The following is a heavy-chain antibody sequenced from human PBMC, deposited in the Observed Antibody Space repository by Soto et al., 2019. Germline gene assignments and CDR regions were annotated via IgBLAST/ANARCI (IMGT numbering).Heavy chain of an antibody. CDR2: IYYSGST. D-gene: IGHD6-6*01. V-gene: IGHV4-39*01. Sequence: QLQLQESGPGLVKPSETLSLTCIVSGGSISSSSYYWGWIRQPPGKGLEWIGSIYYSGSTYYNPSLKSRVTISVDTSKNQFSLKLSSVTAADTAVFYCARHRARKWFDPWGQGTLVTVSS. J-gene: IGHJ5*02. CDR1: GGSISSSSYY. CDR3: ARHRARKWFDP.